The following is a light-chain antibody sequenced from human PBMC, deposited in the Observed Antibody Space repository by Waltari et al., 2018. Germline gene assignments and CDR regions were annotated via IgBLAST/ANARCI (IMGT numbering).Light chain of an antibody. J-gene: IGKJ1*01. CDR3: QHYLRLPVT. CDR1: QSVTRAF. Sequence: EIALTQSPGTLSLSPGESATLSCRTCQSVTRAFAWYQQKPGQAPRLLIYGASNRATGIPDRFSGSGSGTDFSLTISSLEPEDFAVYYCQHYLRLPVTFGQGTKVEVK. V-gene: IGKV3-20*01. CDR2: GAS.